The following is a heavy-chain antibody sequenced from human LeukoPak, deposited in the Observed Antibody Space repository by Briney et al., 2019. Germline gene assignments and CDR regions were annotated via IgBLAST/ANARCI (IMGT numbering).Heavy chain of an antibody. D-gene: IGHD6-19*01. CDR2: ISRSGSTK. CDR1: GFTFSDYN. J-gene: IGHJ4*02. CDR3: ARDGIAVAGTLVSDY. V-gene: IGHV3-11*04. Sequence: GGSLRLSCAASGFTFSDYNMRWIRQAPGKGLEWVSSISRSGSTKYYADSVKGRFTISRDNAKNSLYLQMNSLRAEDTAVYYCARDGIAVAGTLVSDYWGQGTLVTVSS.